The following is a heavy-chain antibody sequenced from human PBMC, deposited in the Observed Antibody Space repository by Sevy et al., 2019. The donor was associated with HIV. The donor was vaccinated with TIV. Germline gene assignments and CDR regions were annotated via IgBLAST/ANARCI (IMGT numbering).Heavy chain of an antibody. CDR2: IYPGDSDT. D-gene: IGHD2-15*01. J-gene: IGHJ4*02. Sequence: GESLKISCKGSGYSFTSYWIGWVRQMPGIGLEWMGIIYPGDSDTRYSPSFQGQVTISADKSISTAYLQWSSLKASDTAMYYCARQRVVAATIYYFDYWGQGTLVTVSS. V-gene: IGHV5-51*01. CDR3: ARQRVVAATIYYFDY. CDR1: GYSFTSYW.